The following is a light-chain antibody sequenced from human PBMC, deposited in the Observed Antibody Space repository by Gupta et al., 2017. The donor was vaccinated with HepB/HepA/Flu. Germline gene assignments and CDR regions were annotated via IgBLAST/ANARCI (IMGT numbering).Light chain of an antibody. Sequence: EIVMTQSPATLSVSPGERATLSCRASQSVSSNLAWYQQKPGQAPRLLIYGASTRATGIPARFSGSGSGTEFTLTISSLQSEDFAVYYCQQYNNWPPRFGFVPGTKVDIK. CDR1: QSVSSN. CDR2: GAS. J-gene: IGKJ3*01. CDR3: QQYNNWPPRFG. V-gene: IGKV3-15*01.